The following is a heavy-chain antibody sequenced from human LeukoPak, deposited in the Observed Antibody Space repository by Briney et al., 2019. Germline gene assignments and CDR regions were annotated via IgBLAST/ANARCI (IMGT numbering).Heavy chain of an antibody. Sequence: ASVKVSCKVSGYTLTELSMHWVRQAPGKGLEWMGGFDPEDGETIYAQKFQGRITMTEDTSTDTAYMELSSLRSEDTAVYYCAKDLPTTYLYSSSWIHWGQGTLVTVSS. D-gene: IGHD6-13*01. V-gene: IGHV1-24*01. CDR1: GYTLTELS. J-gene: IGHJ4*02. CDR2: FDPEDGET. CDR3: AKDLPTTYLYSSSWIH.